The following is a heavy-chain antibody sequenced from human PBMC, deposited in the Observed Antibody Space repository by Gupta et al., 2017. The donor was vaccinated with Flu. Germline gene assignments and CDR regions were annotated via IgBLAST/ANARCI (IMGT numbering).Heavy chain of an antibody. CDR2: LRSKRPGSTT. V-gene: IGHV3-72*01. CDR3: ARGDVQR. Sequence: PGKGLEWVARLRSKRPGSTTAYAASVQGRFTISRDDSRNSLYLQLTSLKTEDTAVSYCARGDVQRWGPGTLVAVSS. J-gene: IGHJ1*01.